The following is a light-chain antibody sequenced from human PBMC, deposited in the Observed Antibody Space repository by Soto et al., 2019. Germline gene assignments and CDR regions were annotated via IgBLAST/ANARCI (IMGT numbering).Light chain of an antibody. CDR2: GAS. CDR1: QSINSD. CDR3: QQYGSSPIP. V-gene: IGKV3-20*01. J-gene: IGKJ5*01. Sequence: EIVLAQSSATLSVSQGKPTRLSCRASQSINSDVAWYQQKVGQTPRLLIHGASSRATGIPDRFSGSGSGTDFTLTISRLEPEDFAVYYCQQYGSSPIPFGQGTRLAIK.